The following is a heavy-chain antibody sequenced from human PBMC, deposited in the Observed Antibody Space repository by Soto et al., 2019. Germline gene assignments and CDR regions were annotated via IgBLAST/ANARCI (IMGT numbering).Heavy chain of an antibody. CDR1: GGTFSSYA. V-gene: IGHV1-69*01. Sequence: QVQLVQSGAEVKKPGSSVKVSCKTSGGTFSSYAISWVRQSPGQGLEWMGGIITIFGTANYAQKFQGRVTIPADESTSTAYMELSSLRSEDTAVYYCARYDFWSGYYSGGGYYYGMDVWGQGTTVTVSS. D-gene: IGHD3-3*01. J-gene: IGHJ6*02. CDR2: IITIFGTA. CDR3: ARYDFWSGYYSGGGYYYGMDV.